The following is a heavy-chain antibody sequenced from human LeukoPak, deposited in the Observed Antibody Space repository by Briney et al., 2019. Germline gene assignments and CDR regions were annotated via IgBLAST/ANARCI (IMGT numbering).Heavy chain of an antibody. V-gene: IGHV3-23*01. Sequence: PGGSLRLSCDASGFTLSNYVMNWVRQAPGKGLEWVSTISISGRTTYYSDSVRGRFTISRDTPKNTLYLQMNSLRAEDTATYYCAKGETSGWSLYYFDYWGQGTLVTVSS. J-gene: IGHJ4*02. CDR2: ISISGRTT. CDR3: AKGETSGWSLYYFDY. D-gene: IGHD6-19*01. CDR1: GFTLSNYV.